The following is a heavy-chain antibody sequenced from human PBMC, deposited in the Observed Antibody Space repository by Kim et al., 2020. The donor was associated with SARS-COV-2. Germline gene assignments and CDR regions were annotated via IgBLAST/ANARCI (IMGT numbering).Heavy chain of an antibody. D-gene: IGHD3-10*01. Sequence: YTPSLKSRVTISVDTSKNQFSLKLSSVTAADTAVYYCARDMVRGVRALGYWGQGTLVTVSS. J-gene: IGHJ4*02. CDR3: ARDMVRGVRALGY. V-gene: IGHV4-59*01.